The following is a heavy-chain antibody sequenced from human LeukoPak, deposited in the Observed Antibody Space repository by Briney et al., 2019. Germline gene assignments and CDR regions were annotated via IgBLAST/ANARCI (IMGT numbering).Heavy chain of an antibody. CDR1: GYTFTNYA. Sequence: ASVKVSCKASGYTFTNYAMNWVRQAPGQGLEWMGWINTNTGTPTYAQGFTGRFVFSLDTSVSTAYLQISSLKAEDTAVYYCAREMIRQQLVLMFDPWGQGTLVTVSS. CDR3: AREMIRQQLVLMFDP. J-gene: IGHJ5*02. D-gene: IGHD6-13*01. CDR2: INTNTGTP. V-gene: IGHV7-4-1*02.